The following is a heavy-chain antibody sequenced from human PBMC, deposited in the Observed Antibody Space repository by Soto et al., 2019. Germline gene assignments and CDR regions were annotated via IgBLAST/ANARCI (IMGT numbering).Heavy chain of an antibody. CDR1: GYTIDSYG. CDR3: ARVGEVVVVPAATGPNNWFDP. Sequence: GVSVKVSCKASGYTIDSYGISWARRDTGQGLEWMGWISAYNGNTNYAQKLQGRVTMTTDTSASTAYMELSSLRSEDTAVYYCARVGEVVVVPAATGPNNWFDPWGQGTLVTVSS. V-gene: IGHV1-18*01. D-gene: IGHD2-2*01. J-gene: IGHJ5*02. CDR2: ISAYNGNT.